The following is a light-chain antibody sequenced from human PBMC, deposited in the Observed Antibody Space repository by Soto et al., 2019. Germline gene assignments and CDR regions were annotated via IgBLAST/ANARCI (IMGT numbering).Light chain of an antibody. CDR3: QQYYSYPLT. V-gene: IGKV1-8*01. Sequence: AIRMSQSPSSFSASTVDRVTLTCRASQGISSYLAWYQQKPGKAPKLLIYAASTLQSGVPSRFSGSGSGTDFTLTISCLQSEDFATYYCQQYYSYPLTFGGGTKVDI. CDR2: AAS. J-gene: IGKJ4*01. CDR1: QGISSY.